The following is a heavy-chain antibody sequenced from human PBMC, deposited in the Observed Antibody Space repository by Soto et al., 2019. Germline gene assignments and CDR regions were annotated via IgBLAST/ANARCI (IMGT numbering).Heavy chain of an antibody. CDR1: GYTFISYS. CDR3: AREGAHSTGWYDYFDQ. D-gene: IGHD6-13*01. CDR2: ISTYNGNT. Sequence: QVQLVQSGGEVKKPGASVNISCKATGYTFISYSITWVRQAPGQGLEWMGWISTYNGNTKYAQSLQGRVTLTRDTTTNTAFMEIRGLTSDDTAIYYCAREGAHSTGWYDYFDQWGQGTLLAVPS. J-gene: IGHJ4*02. V-gene: IGHV1-18*04.